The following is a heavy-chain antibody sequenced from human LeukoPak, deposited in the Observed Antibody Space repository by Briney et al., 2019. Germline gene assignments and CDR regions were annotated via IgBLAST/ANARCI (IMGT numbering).Heavy chain of an antibody. D-gene: IGHD5-18*01. J-gene: IGHJ3*02. V-gene: IGHV3-33*01. CDR3: AREGYSYGYMAFGI. Sequence: GGSLRLSCAASGFTFSSYGMHWVRQAPGKGLEWVAVIWYDGSNKYYADSVKGRFTISRDNSKNTLYLQMNSLRAEDTAVYYCAREGYSYGYMAFGIWGQGTMVTVSS. CDR2: IWYDGSNK. CDR1: GFTFSSYG.